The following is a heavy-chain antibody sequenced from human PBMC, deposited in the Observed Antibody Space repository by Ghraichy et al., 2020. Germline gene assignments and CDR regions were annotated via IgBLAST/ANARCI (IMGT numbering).Heavy chain of an antibody. CDR2: IGGIGTDK. D-gene: IGHD3-10*01. Sequence: LSLTCAASGFTFSTYVMTWVRQAPGKGLEWVTSIGGIGTDKYYADSVKGRFTISGDNSKNTLYLQMDGLGAEDTAVYCARGSRGVGYDAFDVWGQGTMITVSS. V-gene: IGHV3-23*01. J-gene: IGHJ3*01. CDR3: ARGSRGVGYDAFDV. CDR1: GFTFSTYV.